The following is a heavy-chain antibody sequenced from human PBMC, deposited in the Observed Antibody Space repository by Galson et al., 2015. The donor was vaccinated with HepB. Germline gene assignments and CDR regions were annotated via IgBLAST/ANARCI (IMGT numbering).Heavy chain of an antibody. D-gene: IGHD5-18*01. J-gene: IGHJ6*02. CDR3: ARDRRVTRQEYYYYYGMDV. Sequence: SVKVSCKASGYTFTSYYMHWVRQAPGQGLEWMGIINPSGGSTSYAQKFQGRVTMTRDTSTSTVYMELSSLRSEDTAVYYCARDRRVTRQEYYYYYGMDVWGQGTTVTVSS. CDR2: INPSGGST. V-gene: IGHV1-46*01. CDR1: GYTFTSYY.